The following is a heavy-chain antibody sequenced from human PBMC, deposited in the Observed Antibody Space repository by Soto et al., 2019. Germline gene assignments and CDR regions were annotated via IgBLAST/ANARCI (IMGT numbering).Heavy chain of an antibody. CDR1: GSSVSAGGVD. CDR3: ALKNSETSPWQH. D-gene: IGHD1-7*01. CDR2: LYWNDDT. V-gene: IGHV2-5*01. J-gene: IGHJ4*02. Sequence: QITLKESGPALLRPTETLTLTCSFSGSSVSAGGVDVAWIRQPPGKALEWLALLYWNDDTLYTPTLRTRLTISKDTSNNQVVLTMTNVGPVDTATYFCALKNSETSPWQHWGLGALVTVSS.